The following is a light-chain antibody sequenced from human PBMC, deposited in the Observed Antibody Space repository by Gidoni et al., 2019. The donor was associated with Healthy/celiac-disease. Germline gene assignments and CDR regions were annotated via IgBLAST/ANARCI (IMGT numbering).Light chain of an antibody. V-gene: IGLV2-11*01. CDR2: DVS. J-gene: IGLJ3*02. CDR3: CSYAGSYSWV. Sequence: QSALTQPRSVSGSPGQSVTISCTGTSSDVGGYNYVSWYQQHPGKAPKHMIYDVSKRPSGVPDRFSGSKSGNTASLTISGLQAEDEADYYCCSYAGSYSWVFGGGTKRTVL. CDR1: SSDVGGYNY.